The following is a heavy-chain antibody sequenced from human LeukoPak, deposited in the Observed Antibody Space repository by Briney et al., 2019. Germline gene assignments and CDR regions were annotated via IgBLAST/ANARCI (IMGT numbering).Heavy chain of an antibody. Sequence: SETLSLTCAVYGVSFSGYYWSWIRQPPGKGLEWIGEINHSGSTNYNPSLKSRVTISVDTSKNQFSLKLSSVTAADTAVYYCARLRVVVAAIHYYYYYGMDVWGQGTTVTVSS. D-gene: IGHD2-15*01. CDR1: GVSFSGYY. V-gene: IGHV4-34*01. CDR2: INHSGST. CDR3: ARLRVVVAAIHYYYYYGMDV. J-gene: IGHJ6*02.